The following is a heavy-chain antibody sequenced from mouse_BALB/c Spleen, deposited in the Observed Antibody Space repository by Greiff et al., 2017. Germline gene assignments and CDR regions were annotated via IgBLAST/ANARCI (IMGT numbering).Heavy chain of an antibody. V-gene: IGHV3-2*02. Sequence: VQLKESGPGLVKPSQSLSLTCTVTGYSITSDYAWNWIRQFPGNKLEWMGYISYSGSTSYNPSLKSRISITRDTSKNQFFLQLNSVTTEDTATYYCAKLWLRRGGYFDYWGQGTTLTVSS. J-gene: IGHJ2*01. D-gene: IGHD2-2*01. CDR3: AKLWLRRGGYFDY. CDR1: GYSITSDYA. CDR2: ISYSGST.